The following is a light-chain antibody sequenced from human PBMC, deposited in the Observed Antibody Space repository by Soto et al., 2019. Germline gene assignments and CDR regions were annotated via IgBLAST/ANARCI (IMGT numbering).Light chain of an antibody. Sequence: QSVLTQPPSASGTPGQRITISCSGSSSNIGSHTVNWHQQVPGTAPKLLIYGNSNRPSGVPDRFSGSKSGTSASLAITGLQAEDEADYYCQSYDSSLSGWVFGGGTKLTVL. CDR2: GNS. CDR3: QSYDSSLSGWV. J-gene: IGLJ3*02. CDR1: SSNIGSHT. V-gene: IGLV1-40*01.